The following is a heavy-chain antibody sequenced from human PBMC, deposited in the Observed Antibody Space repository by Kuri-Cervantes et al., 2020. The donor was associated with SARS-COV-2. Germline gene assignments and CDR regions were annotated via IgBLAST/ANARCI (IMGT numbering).Heavy chain of an antibody. CDR1: GFTFSSYS. D-gene: IGHD3-16*01. V-gene: IGHV3-21*01. CDR2: ISSSSSYI. Sequence: GESLKISCAASGFTFSSYSMNWVRRAPGKGLEWVSSISSSSSYIYYADSVKGRFTISRDNAKNSLYLQMNSLRAEDTAVYYCARDQGDLYYYYYMDVWGKGTTVTVSS. CDR3: ARDQGDLYYYYYMDV. J-gene: IGHJ6*03.